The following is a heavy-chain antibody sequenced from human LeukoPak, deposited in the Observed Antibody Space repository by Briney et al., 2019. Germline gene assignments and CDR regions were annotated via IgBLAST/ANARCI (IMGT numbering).Heavy chain of an antibody. D-gene: IGHD6-13*01. CDR1: GFTFSSYT. J-gene: IGHJ6*02. CDR3: AKDSSTSNYYYGMDV. V-gene: IGHV3-23*01. CDR2: ISGSGAST. Sequence: PGGSLRLSCAASGFTFSSYTMSWVRQAPGKGLAWVSSISGSGASTYYADSVKGRFTISRDNSKNTLYLQLNSLRAEDTAVYYCAKDSSTSNYYYGMDVWGQGTTVTVS.